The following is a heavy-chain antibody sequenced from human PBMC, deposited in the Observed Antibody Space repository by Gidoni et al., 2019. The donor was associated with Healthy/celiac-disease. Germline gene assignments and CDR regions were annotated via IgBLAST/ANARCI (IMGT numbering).Heavy chain of an antibody. V-gene: IGHV3-64D*06. CDR2: ISSNGGST. CDR1: GFTFSSDA. D-gene: IGHD3-22*01. J-gene: IGHJ4*02. CDR3: VKRYYYDSSGWQHFDY. Sequence: EVQLVESGGGLVQPGGSLRLSCSASGFTFSSDAMHWVRQAPGKGLEYVSAISSNGGSTYYADSVKGRFTISRDNSKNTLYLQMSSLRAEDTAVYYCVKRYYYDSSGWQHFDYWGQGTLVTVSS.